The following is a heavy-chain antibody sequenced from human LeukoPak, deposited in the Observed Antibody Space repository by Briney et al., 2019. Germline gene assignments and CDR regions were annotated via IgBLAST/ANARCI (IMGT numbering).Heavy chain of an antibody. J-gene: IGHJ5*02. V-gene: IGHV3-74*01. CDR1: GYTLSSSW. CDR2: INGDGSST. Sequence: PGGSLRLSCAASGYTLSSSWMHGVRQAPGKGLVWVARINGDGSSTRYAESVRGRFTISRDNAKNTLYLQMNSLRAEDTAVYYCARLVGGTPWSQGTLVTVSS. D-gene: IGHD2-15*01. CDR3: ARLVGGTP.